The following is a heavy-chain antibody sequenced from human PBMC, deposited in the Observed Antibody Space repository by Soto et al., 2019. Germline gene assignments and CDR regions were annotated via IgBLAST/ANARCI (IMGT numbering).Heavy chain of an antibody. CDR3: AAIAAAGTRPSWFDP. D-gene: IGHD6-13*01. J-gene: IGHJ5*02. V-gene: IGHV1-3*01. CDR2: INAGNGNT. CDR1: GYTFTSYA. Sequence: ASVKVSCKASGYTFTSYAMHWVRQAPGQRLEWMGWINAGNGNTKYSQKFQGRVTITRGTSASTAYMELSSLRSEDTAVYYCAAIAAAGTRPSWFDPWGQGTLVTVSS.